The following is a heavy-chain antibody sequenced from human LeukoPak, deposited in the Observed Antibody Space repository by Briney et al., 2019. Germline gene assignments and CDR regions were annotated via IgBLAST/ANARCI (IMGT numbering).Heavy chain of an antibody. Sequence: GGSLILSCAASGFTIGNYWMTWVRQAPGKGLEWVGNIKGDGSAKYYVDSVKGRFTISRDNAKNSLYLQMNSLRAEDTAVYYCARLDMWGQGTMVTVSS. CDR3: ARLDM. CDR1: GFTIGNYW. J-gene: IGHJ3*02. V-gene: IGHV3-7*03. CDR2: IKGDGSAK.